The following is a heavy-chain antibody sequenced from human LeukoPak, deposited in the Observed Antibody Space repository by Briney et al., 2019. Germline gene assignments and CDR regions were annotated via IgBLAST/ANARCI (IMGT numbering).Heavy chain of an antibody. CDR2: IWYDGSNE. CDR1: GFTFSGYG. Sequence: PGRSLRLSCAASGFTFSGYGMHWVRQAPGKRLEWVAMIWYDGSNEYYADSVKGRFSISRDNSKNTMYLQMNSLTAEDTAVYYCARDRHHNYYYGMDVGGQGTRVTVSS. J-gene: IGHJ6*02. D-gene: IGHD1-14*01. CDR3: ARDRHHNYYYGMDV. V-gene: IGHV3-33*01.